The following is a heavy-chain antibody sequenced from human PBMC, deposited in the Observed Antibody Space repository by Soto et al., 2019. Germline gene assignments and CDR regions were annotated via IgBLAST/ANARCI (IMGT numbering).Heavy chain of an antibody. J-gene: IGHJ6*03. V-gene: IGHV3-9*01. Sequence: EVQLVESGGGLVQPGRSLRLSCAASGFTFDDYAMHWVRQAPGKGLEWVSGISWNSGSIGYADSVKGRFTISRDNAKNSLYLQMNSLRAEDTALYYCAKAAHVYGSFYYYYMDVWGKGTTVTVSS. CDR2: ISWNSGSI. CDR1: GFTFDDYA. D-gene: IGHD3-10*01. CDR3: AKAAHVYGSFYYYYMDV.